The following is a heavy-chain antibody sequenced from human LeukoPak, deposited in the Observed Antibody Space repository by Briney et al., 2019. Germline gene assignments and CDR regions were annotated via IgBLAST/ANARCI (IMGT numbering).Heavy chain of an antibody. J-gene: IGHJ6*03. D-gene: IGHD6-6*01. CDR3: ARDSPPARPYYYYYMDV. V-gene: IGHV3-7*01. CDR1: GFTFSSYW. CDR2: IKQDGSEK. Sequence: GGSLRLSCAASGFTFSSYWMTWVRQAPGKGLEWVANIKQDGSEKYYVGSVKGRFTISRDNAKNSLYLQMNSLRAEDTAVYYCARDSPPARPYYYYYMDVWGKGTTVTVSS.